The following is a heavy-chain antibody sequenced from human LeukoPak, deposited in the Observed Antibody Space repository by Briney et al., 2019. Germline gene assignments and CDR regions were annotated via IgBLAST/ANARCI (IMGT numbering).Heavy chain of an antibody. Sequence: PGGSLRLSCAASGFTFSSYWMSWVRQAPGKGLEWVSGIKWNAVTTSYADSVKGRFTISRHNDKNSVYLQLNSLRVDDTALYYCARESQRLPTPHAFDIWRHGTMVSVSS. CDR3: ARESQRLPTPHAFDI. CDR1: GFTFSSYW. CDR2: IKWNAVTT. D-gene: IGHD6-25*01. V-gene: IGHV3-20*04. J-gene: IGHJ3*02.